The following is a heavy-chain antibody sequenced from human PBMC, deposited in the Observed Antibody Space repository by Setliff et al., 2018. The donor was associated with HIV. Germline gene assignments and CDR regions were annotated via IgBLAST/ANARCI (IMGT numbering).Heavy chain of an antibody. V-gene: IGHV3-15*01. J-gene: IGHJ4*01. Sequence: GGSLRLSCAARGFFFTNAWMSWVRQAPGRGPEWVGRVRSKKDGGTIDYAAPVKGRFTISRDDSKSTLFLQMNSLITDDTAVYYCATERIGVAGPGYFAYLGPGTPVTVSS. CDR1: GFFFTNAW. CDR2: VRSKKDGGTI. CDR3: ATERIGVAGPGYFAY. D-gene: IGHD6-19*01.